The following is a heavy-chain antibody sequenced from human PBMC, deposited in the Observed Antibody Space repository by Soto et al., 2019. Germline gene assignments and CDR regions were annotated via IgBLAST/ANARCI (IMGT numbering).Heavy chain of an antibody. CDR1: GYTFTSYD. CDR3: ARGAPGFYSSSWSFTYYYYYYYMDV. V-gene: IGHV1-8*01. J-gene: IGHJ6*03. Sequence: GASVKLSCKASGYTFTSYDINWVRQATGQGLEWMGWMNPNSGNTGYAQKFQGRVTMTRNTSISTAYMELSSLRSEDTAVYYCARGAPGFYSSSWSFTYYYYYYYMDVWGKGTTVTVSS. D-gene: IGHD6-13*01. CDR2: MNPNSGNT.